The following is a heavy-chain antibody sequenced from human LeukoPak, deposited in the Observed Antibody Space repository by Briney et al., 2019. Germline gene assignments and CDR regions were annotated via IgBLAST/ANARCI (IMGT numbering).Heavy chain of an antibody. CDR1: GGSFSGYY. CDR3: ARGRGRGVNGY. J-gene: IGHJ4*02. V-gene: IGHV4-34*01. D-gene: IGHD3-10*01. Sequence: PSETLSLTCAVYGGSFSGYYWSWIRQPPGKGLEWIGEINHSGSTNYNPSLKSRVTISVDTSKNPFSLKLSSVTAGDTAVYYRARGRGRGVNGYWGQGTLVTVPS. CDR2: INHSGST.